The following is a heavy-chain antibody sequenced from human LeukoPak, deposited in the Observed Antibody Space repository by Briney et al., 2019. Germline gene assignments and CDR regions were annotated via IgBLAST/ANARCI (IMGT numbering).Heavy chain of an antibody. D-gene: IGHD6-13*01. J-gene: IGHJ4*02. V-gene: IGHV4-34*01. CDR3: ASGSSSWYVIDY. CDR2: INHSGST. Sequence: PSETLSLTCAVYGGSFSGYYWSWIRQPPGKGLEWIGEINHSGSTNYNPSLKSRVTISVDTSKNQFSLKLSSVTAADTAVYYCASGSSSWYVIDYWGQGTLVTVSS. CDR1: GGSFSGYY.